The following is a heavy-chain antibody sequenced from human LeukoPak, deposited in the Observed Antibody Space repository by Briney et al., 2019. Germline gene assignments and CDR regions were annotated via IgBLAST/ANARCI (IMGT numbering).Heavy chain of an antibody. CDR3: ARDHPNNWFDP. D-gene: IGHD1-14*01. V-gene: IGHV4-34*01. CDR2: INHSGST. CDR1: GGSFSGYY. J-gene: IGHJ5*02. Sequence: SETLSLTCAVYGGSFSGYYWSWIRQPPGKGLEWIGEINHSGSTNYNPSLKSRVTISVDTSKNQFSLKLSSVTAADTAVYYCARDHPNNWFDPWGQGTLVTASS.